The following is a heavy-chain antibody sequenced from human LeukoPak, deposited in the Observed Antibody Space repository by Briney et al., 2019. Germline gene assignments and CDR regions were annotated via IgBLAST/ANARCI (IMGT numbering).Heavy chain of an antibody. V-gene: IGHV3-23*01. CDR1: GSTFSSYA. Sequence: GGSLRLSCAASGSTFSSYAMSWVRQAPGKGLEWISGISSSGGSTYYADSVKGRFTISRDKSKNALYLQMNSLRAEDTAVYYCAKTIAADYYYVMDVWGQGTTVTVSS. D-gene: IGHD6-25*01. CDR3: AKTIAADYYYVMDV. J-gene: IGHJ6*02. CDR2: ISSSGGST.